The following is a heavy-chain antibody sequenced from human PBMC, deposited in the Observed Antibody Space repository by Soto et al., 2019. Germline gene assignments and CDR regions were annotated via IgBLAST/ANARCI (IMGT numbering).Heavy chain of an antibody. V-gene: IGHV4-4*07. CDR1: GADINTYS. Sequence: SETLSLTCIVSGADINTYSWTWIRRPAGKGLEWIGRIYTSASINYNPSLKGRVTLSVDTSTNQVSLRLASVTAADTAIYYCARDRGAGYNFYYGMDVWGQGTTVTVSS. J-gene: IGHJ6*02. CDR3: ARDRGAGYNFYYGMDV. D-gene: IGHD3-10*01. CDR2: IYTSASI.